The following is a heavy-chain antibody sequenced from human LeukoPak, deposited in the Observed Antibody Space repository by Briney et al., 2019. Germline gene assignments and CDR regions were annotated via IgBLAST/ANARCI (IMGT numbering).Heavy chain of an antibody. J-gene: IGHJ4*02. Sequence: GGSLRLSCAASGFTFSSYSMNWVRQAPGKGLEWVSSITGDDSTYYADSVKGRFTNSRDTSSNTLYLQMNSLRAEDTALYYCAKGHYDFRDYWGQGTLVTVSS. D-gene: IGHD3-3*01. CDR3: AKGHYDFRDY. CDR1: GFTFSSYS. V-gene: IGHV3-23*01. CDR2: ITGDDST.